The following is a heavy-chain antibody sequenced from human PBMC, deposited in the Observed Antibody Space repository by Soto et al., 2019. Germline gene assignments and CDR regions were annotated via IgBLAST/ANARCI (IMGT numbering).Heavy chain of an antibody. CDR2: VNPSGGHT. CDR1: GDTFTDYY. CDR3: ARGGHVVVVPAALDY. D-gene: IGHD2-21*02. V-gene: IGHV1-46*01. J-gene: IGHJ4*02. Sequence: QVQLMQSGAEVKKPGASVKVSCKASGDTFTDYYIHWVRQAPGQGLEWMGTVNPSGGHTTYAQHFLGRVTMTRETSTSTLYRELTSLTSDETAIYYWARGGHVVVVPAALDYWGQGTLVTVSS.